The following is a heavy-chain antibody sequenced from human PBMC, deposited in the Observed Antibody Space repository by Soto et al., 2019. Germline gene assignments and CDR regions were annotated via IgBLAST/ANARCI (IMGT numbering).Heavy chain of an antibody. D-gene: IGHD4-17*01. CDR2: THYSGNT. V-gene: IGHV4-59*12. Sequence: QVQLQESGPGLVKPSETLSLTCTVSGGSISTYYWDWLRQSPEKGLEWIGYTHYSGNTNYHPSLRGRVTISLDTSRNQFSLTLSAVTAADTAIYYCARHTLTVRSGFDNWGQGALVTVSS. CDR3: ARHTLTVRSGFDN. J-gene: IGHJ4*02. CDR1: GGSISTYY.